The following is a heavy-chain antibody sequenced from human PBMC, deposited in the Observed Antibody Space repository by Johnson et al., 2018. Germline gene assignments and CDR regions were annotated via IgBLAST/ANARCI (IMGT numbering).Heavy chain of an antibody. CDR2: INHGGST. D-gene: IGHD3-3*01. Sequence: QVQLQESGPGLVKPSETLSLTCAVCGGSFSGYHWTWIRQPPGKGLEWIGEINHGGSTNYNPSLKSRVTMSVDTSKKQFSLKLTSVTAADTAVYYCARAGSIFGVIVAHYYYYMDVWGKGTTVTVSS. CDR1: GGSFSGYH. J-gene: IGHJ6*03. V-gene: IGHV4-34*10. CDR3: ARAGSIFGVIVAHYYYYMDV.